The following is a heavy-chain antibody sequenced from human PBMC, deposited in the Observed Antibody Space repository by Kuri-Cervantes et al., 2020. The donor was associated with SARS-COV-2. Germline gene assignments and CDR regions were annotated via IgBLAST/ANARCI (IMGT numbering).Heavy chain of an antibody. D-gene: IGHD4-17*01. CDR2: IDWDDDE. CDR3: ARGINGDYTD. CDR1: GFSLSTSGVG. V-gene: IGHV2-70*12. J-gene: IGHJ4*02. Sequence: SGPTLVKPTQTLTLTCTFSGFSLSTSGVGVGWIRQPPGEALEWLARIDWDDDEFYSTSLKTRLTISKDTSINQVVLTLTNTDPLDTARYFRARGINGDYTDWGQGILVNGAS.